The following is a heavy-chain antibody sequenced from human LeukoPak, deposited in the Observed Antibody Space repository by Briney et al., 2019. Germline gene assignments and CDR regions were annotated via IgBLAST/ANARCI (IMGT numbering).Heavy chain of an antibody. J-gene: IGHJ6*03. CDR1: GGTFSSYA. Sequence: SVTVSCKASGGTFSSYAISWVRQAPGQGLEWMGGIIPIFGTANYAQKFQGRVTITTDESTSTAYMELSSLRSEDTAVYYCARNIAAAADYYYYYMDVWGKGTTVTVSS. D-gene: IGHD6-13*01. CDR3: ARNIAAAADYYYYYMDV. V-gene: IGHV1-69*05. CDR2: IIPIFGTA.